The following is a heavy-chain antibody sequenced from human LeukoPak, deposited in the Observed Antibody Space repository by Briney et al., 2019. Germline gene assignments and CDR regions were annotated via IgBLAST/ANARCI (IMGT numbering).Heavy chain of an antibody. CDR2: IYYSGST. Sequence: SETLSLTCTVSGGSISSSSYYWGWIRQPPGKGLEWIGSIYYSGSTYYNPSLKSRVTISVDTSKNQFSLKLSSVTAADTAVYYCARRGGRGSQYYFDYWGQGNLVTVSS. J-gene: IGHJ4*02. CDR1: GGSISSSSYY. D-gene: IGHD3-10*01. CDR3: ARRGGRGSQYYFDY. V-gene: IGHV4-39*07.